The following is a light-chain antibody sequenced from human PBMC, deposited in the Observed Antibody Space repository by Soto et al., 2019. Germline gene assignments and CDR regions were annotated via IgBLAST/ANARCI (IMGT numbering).Light chain of an antibody. Sequence: DIQMTQSPSSLSASVGDRVTSTCRASQSISSYLNWYQQKPGKAPKLLIYAASSLQSGVPSRFSGSGSGTDFTLTISSLQPEDFATYYCQQSYSTPRWTFGPGIKVDIQ. J-gene: IGKJ3*01. V-gene: IGKV1-39*01. CDR1: QSISSY. CDR3: QQSYSTPRWT. CDR2: AAS.